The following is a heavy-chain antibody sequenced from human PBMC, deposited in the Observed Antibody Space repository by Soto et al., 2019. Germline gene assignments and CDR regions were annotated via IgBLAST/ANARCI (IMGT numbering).Heavy chain of an antibody. D-gene: IGHD4-17*01. J-gene: IGHJ6*02. CDR1: GFTFSSYG. CDR2: ISYDGSNK. CDR3: AKDSLDYGYYYYGMDV. V-gene: IGHV3-30*18. Sequence: QLGGSLRLSCAASGFTFSSYGMHWVRQAPGKGLEWVAVISYDGSNKYYADSVKGRFTISRDNSKNTLYLQMNSLRAEDTAVYYCAKDSLDYGYYYYGMDVWGQGTTVTVSS.